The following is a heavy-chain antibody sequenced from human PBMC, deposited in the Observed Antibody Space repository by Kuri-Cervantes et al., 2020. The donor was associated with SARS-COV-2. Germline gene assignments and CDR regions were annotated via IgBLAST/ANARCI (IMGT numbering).Heavy chain of an antibody. V-gene: IGHV4-38-2*02. J-gene: IGHJ4*02. CDR3: ARAPQYSSRFDY. CDR1: GYSISSGYY. Sequence: SETLSLTCTVSGYSISSGYYWGWIRQPPGKGLERIGSIYYSGSTYYNPSLKSRVTISVDTSKNQFSLKLSSVTAADTAVYYCARAPQYSSRFDYWGQGTLVTVSS. D-gene: IGHD6-13*01. CDR2: IYYSGST.